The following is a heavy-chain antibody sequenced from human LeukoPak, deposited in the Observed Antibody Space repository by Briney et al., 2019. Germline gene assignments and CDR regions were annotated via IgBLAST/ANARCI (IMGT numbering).Heavy chain of an antibody. V-gene: IGHV1-46*01. CDR1: GYTFTSYY. Sequence: ASVKASCKASGYTFTSYYMHWVRQAPGQGLEWMGIIDPSGGSTSYAQKFQGRVTMTRDTSTSTVYMELSSLRSEDTAVYYCTRGEAAAGYFDYWGQGTLVSVSS. CDR3: TRGEAAAGYFDY. D-gene: IGHD6-13*01. CDR2: IDPSGGST. J-gene: IGHJ4*02.